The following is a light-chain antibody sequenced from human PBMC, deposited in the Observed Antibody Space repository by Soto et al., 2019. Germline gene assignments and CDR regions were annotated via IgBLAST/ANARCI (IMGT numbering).Light chain of an antibody. V-gene: IGKV3-15*01. CDR3: QQYNNWPLT. CDR2: GAS. CDR1: QSVSSSY. J-gene: IGKJ1*01. Sequence: EIVLTQSPGNLSLSPGERATLSCRASQSVSSSYLAWYQQKPGQAPRLLIYGASTRATGIPARFSGSGSGTEFTLTISSLQSEDFAVYYCQQYNNWPLTFGQGTKVDIK.